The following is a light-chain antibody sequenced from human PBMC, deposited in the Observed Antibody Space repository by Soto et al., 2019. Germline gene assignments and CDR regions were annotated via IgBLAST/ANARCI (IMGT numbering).Light chain of an antibody. V-gene: IGKV3-15*01. CDR1: QSVGSSH. Sequence: EIVLTQSPGTLSLSPGERVTLSCRASQSVGSSHLAWYQQKPGQAPRLLIYGASTRATGVPARFSGSGSGTEFTLTISNLQSEDFAVYHCQQYDKWPRTFGQGTKWIS. J-gene: IGKJ1*01. CDR2: GAS. CDR3: QQYDKWPRT.